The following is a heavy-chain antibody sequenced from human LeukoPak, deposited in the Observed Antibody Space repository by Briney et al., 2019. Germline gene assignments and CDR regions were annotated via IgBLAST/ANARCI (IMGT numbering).Heavy chain of an antibody. CDR2: IYYSGST. V-gene: IGHV4-59*12. Sequence: SETLSLTCTVSGGSISSYYWSWIRQPPGKGLEWIGYIYYSGSTNYNPSLKSRVTISVDTSKNQFSLKLSSVTAADTAVYYCARANPRGYSYGPAPYYYYMDVWGKGTTVTVSS. CDR1: GGSISSYY. D-gene: IGHD5-18*01. CDR3: ARANPRGYSYGPAPYYYYMDV. J-gene: IGHJ6*03.